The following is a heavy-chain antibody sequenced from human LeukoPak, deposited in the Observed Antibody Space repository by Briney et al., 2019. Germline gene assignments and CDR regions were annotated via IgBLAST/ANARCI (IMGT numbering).Heavy chain of an antibody. Sequence: PGGSLRLSSAASGFTFSSYGMHWVRQAPGKGLEWVAVISYDGSNKYYADSVKGRFTISRDNSKNTLYLQMNSLRAEDTAVYYCAKDSRYCSGGSCYYFDYWGQGTLVTVSS. D-gene: IGHD2-15*01. V-gene: IGHV3-30*18. CDR2: ISYDGSNK. CDR1: GFTFSSYG. CDR3: AKDSRYCSGGSCYYFDY. J-gene: IGHJ4*02.